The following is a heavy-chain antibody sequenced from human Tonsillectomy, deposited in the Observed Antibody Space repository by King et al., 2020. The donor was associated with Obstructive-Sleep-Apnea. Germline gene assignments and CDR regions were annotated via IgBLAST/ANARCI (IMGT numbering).Heavy chain of an antibody. J-gene: IGHJ5*02. V-gene: IGHV4-59*01. Sequence: QLQESGPGLVKPSETLSLTCTVFGGPIGNYYWSWVRQPPRKGLEGIGFVYNSRSNIYNPSLMSLVTLSVDTSKNPFSLRLTSVTAADAAVYYCAKDASGTYYNWFDPWGQGIPVTVSS. CDR2: VYNSRSN. D-gene: IGHD3-10*01. CDR1: GGPIGNYY. CDR3: AKDASGTYYNWFDP.